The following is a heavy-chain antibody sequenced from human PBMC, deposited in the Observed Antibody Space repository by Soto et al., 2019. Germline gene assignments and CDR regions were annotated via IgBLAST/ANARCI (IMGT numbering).Heavy chain of an antibody. CDR3: ARTPLL. CDR2: IYYSGSTYYN. J-gene: IGHJ4*02. V-gene: IGHV4-31*03. CDR1: GGSIRSGGYY. D-gene: IGHD1-26*01. Sequence: QVQLQESGPGLVKPSQTLSLTCTVSGGSIRSGGYYWRWIRQHPGKGLEWIGYIYYSGSTYYNYYNPSLKSRVTISVDTSKNQFSLKLSSVTAADTAVYFCARTPLLWGQGTLVTVSS.